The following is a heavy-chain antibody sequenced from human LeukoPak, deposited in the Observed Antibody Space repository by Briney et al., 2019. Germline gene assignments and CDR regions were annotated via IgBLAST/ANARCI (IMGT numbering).Heavy chain of an antibody. J-gene: IGHJ1*01. Sequence: LSLTFAVYGGSFSGYYWNWIRQAPGKGLEWISYISSSSSIIYYADSVKGRFTISRDNAQNSLYLQMNSLRAEDTAVYYCARANYGGNPRYFQHWGQGTLVTVSS. V-gene: IGHV3-11*01. CDR1: GGSFSGYY. CDR2: ISSSSSII. D-gene: IGHD4-23*01. CDR3: ARANYGGNPRYFQH.